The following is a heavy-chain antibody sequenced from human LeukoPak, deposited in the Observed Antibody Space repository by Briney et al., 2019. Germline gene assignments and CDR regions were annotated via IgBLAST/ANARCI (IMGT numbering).Heavy chain of an antibody. CDR1: GASISNYY. CDR3: ARHERGAENLDY. CDR2: VSYSGRA. J-gene: IGHJ4*02. Sequence: SETLSLTCTVSGASISNYYWSWIRQPPGKGLECIGYVSYSGRANHNPSLKSRVTISADTSKNQFSLKLTSVTAAGTAVYYCARHERGAENLDYWGQGTLVTVSS. D-gene: IGHD1-1*01. V-gene: IGHV4-59*08.